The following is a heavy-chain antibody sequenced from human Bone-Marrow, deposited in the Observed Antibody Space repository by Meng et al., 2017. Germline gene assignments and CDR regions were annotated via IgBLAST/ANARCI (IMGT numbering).Heavy chain of an antibody. CDR2: ISSSGSTI. CDR1: GFTFSSYE. V-gene: IGHV3-48*03. D-gene: IGHD6-13*01. Sequence: GESLKISCAASGFTFSSYEMNWVRQAPGKGLEWVSYISSSGSTIYYADSVKGRFTISRDNAKNSLYLQMNSLRAEDTAVYYCARDQHLPWYSSSWYRFYYYYGMDVWGQGTTVTVSS. J-gene: IGHJ6*02. CDR3: ARDQHLPWYSSSWYRFYYYYGMDV.